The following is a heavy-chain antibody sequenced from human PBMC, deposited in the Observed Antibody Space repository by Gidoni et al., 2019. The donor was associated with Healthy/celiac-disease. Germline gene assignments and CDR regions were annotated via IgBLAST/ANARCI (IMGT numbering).Heavy chain of an antibody. CDR2: IYYSVST. CDR1: GGSISSSSYY. D-gene: IGHD6-19*01. Sequence: QLQLQESGPGLVKPSETLSITCPVSGGSISSSSYYWGWIRQPPGKGLEWIGSIYYSVSTYYNPSLKSRVTISVDTSKNQFSLKLSSVTAADTAVYYCARHNGEQWLLLLDYWGQGTLVTVSS. CDR3: ARHNGEQWLLLLDY. J-gene: IGHJ4*02. V-gene: IGHV4-39*01.